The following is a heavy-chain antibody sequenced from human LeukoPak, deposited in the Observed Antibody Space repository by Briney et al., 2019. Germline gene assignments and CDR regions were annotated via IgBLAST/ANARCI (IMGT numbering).Heavy chain of an antibody. Sequence: GGSLRLSCAATGFSLSNNHMSWVRQAPGEGLEWVSVISRGDNKYYADSVKGRLPISRDSSTISVYLQMASLRAGDTAMYYCVKEAPGTTLYDWGRGTLVTVSS. CDR1: GFSLSNNH. CDR2: ISRGDNK. CDR3: VKEAPGTTLYD. V-gene: IGHV3-66*01. J-gene: IGHJ4*02. D-gene: IGHD2/OR15-2a*01.